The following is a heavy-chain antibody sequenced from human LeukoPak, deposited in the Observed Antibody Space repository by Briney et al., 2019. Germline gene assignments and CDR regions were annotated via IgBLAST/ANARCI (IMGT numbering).Heavy chain of an antibody. D-gene: IGHD5-12*01. Sequence: ASVKVSCKASEGTFSSYAISWVRQAPGQGLEWMGGIIPIFGTANYAQKFQGRVTITADESTSTAYMELSSLRSEDTAVYYCARTSRGVATIKYPLGYWGQGTLVTVSS. CDR1: EGTFSSYA. J-gene: IGHJ4*02. CDR3: ARTSRGVATIKYPLGY. CDR2: IIPIFGTA. V-gene: IGHV1-69*13.